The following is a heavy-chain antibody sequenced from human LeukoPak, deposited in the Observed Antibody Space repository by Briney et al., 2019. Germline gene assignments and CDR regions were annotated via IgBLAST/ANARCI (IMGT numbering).Heavy chain of an antibody. CDR2: IDTSAATI. J-gene: IGHJ2*01. V-gene: IGHV3-48*03. Sequence: GSLRLSCAASGFTFSSYVMNWVRQAPGKRLEWVAYIDTSAATIYYADSVKGRFTISRDNAKNSLYLQMNSLRAEDTAVYHCARDWGYGVPQWYFDLWGRGTLVTVSS. D-gene: IGHD4-17*01. CDR1: GFTFSSYV. CDR3: ARDWGYGVPQWYFDL.